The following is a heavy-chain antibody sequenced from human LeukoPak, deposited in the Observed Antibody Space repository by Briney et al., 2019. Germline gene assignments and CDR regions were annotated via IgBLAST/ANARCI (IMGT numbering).Heavy chain of an antibody. CDR2: INTNTGNP. Sequence: GASVKVSCKASGYTFTSYAMNWVRQAPGQGLEWMGWINTNTGNPTYAQGFTGRFVFSLDTSVSTAYLQISSLKAEDTAVYYCARGYCGGGSCYSDWFDPWGQETLVTVSS. CDR1: GYTFTSYA. CDR3: ARGYCGGGSCYSDWFDP. V-gene: IGHV7-4-1*02. D-gene: IGHD2-15*01. J-gene: IGHJ5*02.